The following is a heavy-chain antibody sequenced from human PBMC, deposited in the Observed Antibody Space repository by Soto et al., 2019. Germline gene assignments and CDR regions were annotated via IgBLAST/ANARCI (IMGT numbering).Heavy chain of an antibody. CDR1: GFTFSSYA. Sequence: EVQLLESGGGLVQPGGSLRLSCAASGFTFSSYAMSWVRQAPGKGLEWVSAISGSGGSTYYADSVKGRFTISRDNSKNTLYLQMNSLRAEDTAVYYCAKEGAITMVRGAYYMDVWGKGTTVTVSS. CDR2: ISGSGGST. D-gene: IGHD3-10*01. V-gene: IGHV3-23*01. J-gene: IGHJ6*03. CDR3: AKEGAITMVRGAYYMDV.